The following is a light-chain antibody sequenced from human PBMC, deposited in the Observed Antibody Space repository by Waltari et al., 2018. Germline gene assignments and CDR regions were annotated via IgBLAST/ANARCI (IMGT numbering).Light chain of an antibody. Sequence: DIQMTQSPSSLSASVGDTVTITCQASQGIGNNLNWYHQKPGKAPKLLIYRASSLQSGIPSRFSGSGAGTDFTLTISRLQPEDFATYHCQQGYSYPFTFGGGTKVEIK. CDR1: QGIGNN. J-gene: IGKJ4*01. CDR2: RAS. V-gene: IGKV1-39*01. CDR3: QQGYSYPFT.